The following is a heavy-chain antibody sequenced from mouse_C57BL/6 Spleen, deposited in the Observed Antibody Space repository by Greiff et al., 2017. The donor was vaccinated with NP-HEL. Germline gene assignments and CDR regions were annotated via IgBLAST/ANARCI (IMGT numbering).Heavy chain of an antibody. Sequence: QVQLQQPGAELVRPGTSVKLSCKASGYTFTSYWMHWVKQRPGQGLEWIGVIDPSDSYTNYNQKFKGKATLTVDTSSSTAYMQLSSLTSEDSAVYYCARRGLYYYAMDYWGQGTSVTVSS. V-gene: IGHV1-59*01. CDR1: GYTFTSYW. CDR3: ARRGLYYYAMDY. J-gene: IGHJ4*01. CDR2: IDPSDSYT.